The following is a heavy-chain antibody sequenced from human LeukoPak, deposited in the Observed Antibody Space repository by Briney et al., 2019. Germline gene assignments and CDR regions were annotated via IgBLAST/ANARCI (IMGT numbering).Heavy chain of an antibody. CDR1: GFTFSSYA. Sequence: GGSLRLSCAASGFTFSSYAMSWVRQAPGKGLEWVSAISDGGGSTYYADSVKGRFTISRHNSKNTLYLQMNSLRAEDTAVYFCARVATGSYDWFDPWGQGTLVTVSS. J-gene: IGHJ5*02. V-gene: IGHV3-23*01. D-gene: IGHD3-10*01. CDR3: ARVATGSYDWFDP. CDR2: ISDGGGST.